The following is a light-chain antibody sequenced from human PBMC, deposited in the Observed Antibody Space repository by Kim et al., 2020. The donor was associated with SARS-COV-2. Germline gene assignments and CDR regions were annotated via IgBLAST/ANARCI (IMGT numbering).Light chain of an antibody. CDR3: QQYDEYPWT. CDR2: GTS. Sequence: VGDGVPSSCRDRQSISHWLAWYKQTSGKAPKVIIYGTSDLESGVPSRFSGSGSGTQFTLTITSLQPDDFAIYYCQQYDEYPWTFGQGTKVDIK. V-gene: IGKV1-5*03. CDR1: QSISHW. J-gene: IGKJ1*01.